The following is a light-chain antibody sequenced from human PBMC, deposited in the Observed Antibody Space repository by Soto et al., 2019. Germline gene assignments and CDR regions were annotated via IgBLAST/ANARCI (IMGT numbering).Light chain of an antibody. V-gene: IGLV1-40*01. CDR2: ENN. J-gene: IGLJ1*01. CDR1: SSNIGAGYE. Sequence: QSVLTQPPSVSAAPGQRVTISCTGSSSNIGAGYEAHWYQQVPGTAPKLLIYENNYRPSGVPDRFSGSKSGTAASLAITGLQAEDEAEYYCQSYDSSLSGYVFGTGTKLTVL. CDR3: QSYDSSLSGYV.